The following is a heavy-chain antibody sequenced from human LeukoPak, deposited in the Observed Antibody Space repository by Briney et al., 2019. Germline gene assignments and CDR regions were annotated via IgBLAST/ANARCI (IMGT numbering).Heavy chain of an antibody. Sequence: PGGSLRLSYVASGFTFSSYGMHWVRQAPGKGLEWVAVIWFDGSNKHYGDSGKGRFTISRDNSKNTLYLQMNSLRAEDTAVYYCARDWTQYGMDVWGQGTTVTVSS. D-gene: IGHD3/OR15-3a*01. CDR1: GFTFSSYG. J-gene: IGHJ6*02. V-gene: IGHV3-33*01. CDR2: IWFDGSNK. CDR3: ARDWTQYGMDV.